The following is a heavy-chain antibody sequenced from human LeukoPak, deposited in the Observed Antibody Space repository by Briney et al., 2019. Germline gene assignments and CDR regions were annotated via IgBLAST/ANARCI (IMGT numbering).Heavy chain of an antibody. CDR2: IYHSGST. Sequence: SETLSLTCTVSGGSISSYYWSWIRQPPGKGLEWIGYIYHSGSTNYNPSLKSRVTISVDTSKNQFSLKLSSVTAADTAVYYCARQVATKGEWAFDIWGQGTMVTASS. D-gene: IGHD5-12*01. J-gene: IGHJ3*02. V-gene: IGHV4-59*01. CDR3: ARQVATKGEWAFDI. CDR1: GGSISSYY.